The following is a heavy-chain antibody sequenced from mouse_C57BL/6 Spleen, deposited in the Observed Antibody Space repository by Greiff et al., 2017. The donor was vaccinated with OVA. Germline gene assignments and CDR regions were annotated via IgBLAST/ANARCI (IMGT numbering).Heavy chain of an antibody. CDR3: ARLGDGYYLYAMDY. CDR2: IYPGGGYT. J-gene: IGHJ4*01. Sequence: VKLQESGAELVRPGTSVKMSCKASGYTFTNYWIGWAKQRPGHGLEWIGDIYPGGGYTNYNEKFKGKATLTADKSSSTAYMQFSSLTSEDSAIYYCARLGDGYYLYAMDYWGQGTSVTVSS. CDR1: GYTFTNYW. V-gene: IGHV1-63*01. D-gene: IGHD2-3*01.